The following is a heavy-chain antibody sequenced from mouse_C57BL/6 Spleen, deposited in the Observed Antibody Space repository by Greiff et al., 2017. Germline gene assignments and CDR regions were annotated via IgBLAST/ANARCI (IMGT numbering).Heavy chain of an antibody. V-gene: IGHV1-64*01. Sequence: QVQLQQPGAELVKPGASVKLSCKASGYTFTSYWMHWVKQRPGQGLEWIGMIHPTSGSTNYNEKFKSKATLTVDKSSSTAYMQLSSLTSEDSAVYDCARRGGDGYYDAMDYWGQGTSVTGSS. CDR3: ARRGGDGYYDAMDY. J-gene: IGHJ4*01. D-gene: IGHD2-3*01. CDR1: GYTFTSYW. CDR2: IHPTSGST.